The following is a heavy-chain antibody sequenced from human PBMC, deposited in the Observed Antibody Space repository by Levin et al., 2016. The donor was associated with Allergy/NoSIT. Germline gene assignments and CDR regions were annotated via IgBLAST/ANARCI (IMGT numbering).Heavy chain of an antibody. Sequence: GGSLRLSCAASGFTFSSYAMSWVRQAPGKGLEWVSAISGSGGSTYYADSVKGRFTISRDNSKNTLYLQMNSLRAEDTAVYYCAPTPLRYFERGMDVWGQGTTVTVSS. J-gene: IGHJ6*02. CDR3: APTPLRYFERGMDV. CDR1: GFTFSSYA. D-gene: IGHD3-9*01. CDR2: ISGSGGST. V-gene: IGHV3-23*01.